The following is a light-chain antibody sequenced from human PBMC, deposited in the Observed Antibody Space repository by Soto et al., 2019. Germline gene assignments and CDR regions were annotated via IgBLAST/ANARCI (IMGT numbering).Light chain of an antibody. Sequence: QSVLTQPASVSGSPGQSITISCTGTSGDIGSYNRVSWYQQHPGKAPKLIIYEVTDRPSGVSNRFSGSKSGNTASLTISGLQAEDEADYYCCSYASSNTLIFGGGTKLTVL. CDR1: SGDIGSYNR. CDR2: EVT. J-gene: IGLJ2*01. V-gene: IGLV2-23*02. CDR3: CSYASSNTLI.